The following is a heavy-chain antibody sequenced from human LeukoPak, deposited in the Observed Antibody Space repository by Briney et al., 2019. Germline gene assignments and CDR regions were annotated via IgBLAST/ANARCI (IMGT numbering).Heavy chain of an antibody. CDR1: GFTLSNYW. D-gene: IGHD3-22*01. J-gene: IGHJ3*02. CDR3: ARDLSPYDSSGYYDAFDI. Sequence: GGSLRLSCAASGFTLSNYWVSWVRQAPGKGLEWVANIRQDGREKYYVDSVKGRFTISRDNAKNSLYLQMNSLRAEDTAVYYCARDLSPYDSSGYYDAFDIWGQGTMVTVYS. CDR2: IRQDGREK. V-gene: IGHV3-7*01.